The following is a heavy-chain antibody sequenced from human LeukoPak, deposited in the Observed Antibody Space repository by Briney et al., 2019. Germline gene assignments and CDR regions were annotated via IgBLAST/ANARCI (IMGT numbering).Heavy chain of an antibody. J-gene: IGHJ4*02. V-gene: IGHV4-30-4*08. CDR3: ARGGYGGNSEDY. CDR1: GVSISSGDYY. CDR2: IYYSGST. D-gene: IGHD4-23*01. Sequence: SETLSLTCTVSGVSISSGDYYWSWIRQPPGKGLEWIGYIYYSGSTYYNPSLKSRVTISVDTSKNQFSLKLSSVTAADTAVYYCARGGYGGNSEDYWGQGTLVTVPS.